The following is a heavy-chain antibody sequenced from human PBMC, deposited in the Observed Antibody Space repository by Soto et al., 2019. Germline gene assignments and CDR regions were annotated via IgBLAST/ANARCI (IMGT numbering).Heavy chain of an antibody. CDR1: GYTSTTYA. CDR2: LRTYDGHT. Sequence: ASVKVSCKASGYTSTTYAISWVRQAPGQGLEWMGWLRTYDGHTDYAPNLRGRVTMTTDTSTNTAYMELRSLRSDDTAAYYCARDRLHTSSSITFDYWGPGALVTVS. J-gene: IGHJ4*02. D-gene: IGHD6-6*01. V-gene: IGHV1-18*04. CDR3: ARDRLHTSSSITFDY.